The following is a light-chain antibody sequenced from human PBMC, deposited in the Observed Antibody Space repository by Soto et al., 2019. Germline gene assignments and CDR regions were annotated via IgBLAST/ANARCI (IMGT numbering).Light chain of an antibody. J-gene: IGKJ1*01. CDR3: QQSHSIPLT. V-gene: IGKV3-15*01. CDR1: QSVSNN. Sequence: EIVLTQSPATLSVFPGEKATLSCGASQSVSNNLAWYHQKPGQAPRPLIYGASTRATGVPARFSGSGSGTEFTLTISSLQSEDSAIYYCQQSHSIPLTFGQGTKVEIK. CDR2: GAS.